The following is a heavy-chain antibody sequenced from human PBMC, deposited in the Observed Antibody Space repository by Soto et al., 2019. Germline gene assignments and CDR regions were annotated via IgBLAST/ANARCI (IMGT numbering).Heavy chain of an antibody. J-gene: IGHJ4*02. CDR1: GFTFSSRA. CDR3: AKDTRGPDY. V-gene: IGHV3-23*05. Sequence: EVQLLESGGGLVQPGGSLRLSCAASGFTFSSRAMSWVRQAPGKGVEWVSSIYASNNNTYYADSVKGRFTISRDNSRNTLYLQMISLRAEDTALYYCAKDTRGPDYWGQGTLVTVSS. CDR2: IYASNNNT. D-gene: IGHD2-2*01.